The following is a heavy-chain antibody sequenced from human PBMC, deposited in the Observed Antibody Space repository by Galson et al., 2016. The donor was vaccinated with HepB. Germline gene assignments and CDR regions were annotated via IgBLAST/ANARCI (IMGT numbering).Heavy chain of an antibody. V-gene: IGHV1-46*01. CDR3: ARGGYYGSGHYYALDV. J-gene: IGHJ6*02. CDR2: INPRGGST. Sequence: SVKVSCKASGYTFTSYYMHWVRQAPGQGLEWMGIINPRGGSTSYAQKFQGRVTMTRDTSTSTVYMELSSLRAEDTAVYYCARGGYYGSGHYYALDVWGQGTTVIVSS. D-gene: IGHD3-10*01. CDR1: GYTFTSYY.